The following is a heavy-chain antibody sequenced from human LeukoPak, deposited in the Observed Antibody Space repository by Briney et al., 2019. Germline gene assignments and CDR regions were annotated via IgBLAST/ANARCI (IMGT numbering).Heavy chain of an antibody. CDR3: ARSGAYGYYYYYYYMDV. V-gene: IGHV1-18*01. CDR2: ISAYNGNT. D-gene: IGHD5-12*01. CDR1: VYTFTSYG. Sequence: ASVRVSSTASVYTFTSYGISWVRQAPGQGLEWMGWISAYNGNTNYAKKVQGRVTMTTDTSTSTAYMEVKSLRSDDTAVYYCARSGAYGYYYYYYYMDVWGKGTTVTVSS. J-gene: IGHJ6*03.